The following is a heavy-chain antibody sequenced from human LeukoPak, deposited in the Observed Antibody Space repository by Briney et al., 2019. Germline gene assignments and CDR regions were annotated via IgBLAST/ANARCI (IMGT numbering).Heavy chain of an antibody. D-gene: IGHD4-17*01. Sequence: GGSLRLSCAASGFTFSRCHMNWVRQAPGKGLEWVSYISSSSGLIYYADSVKGRFTISRDNAKDSLYLQMDSLRDDDTAVYYCARDDYGNDYWGQGTLVTVSP. CDR3: ARDDYGNDY. J-gene: IGHJ4*02. V-gene: IGHV3-48*02. CDR2: ISSSSGLI. CDR1: GFTFSRCH.